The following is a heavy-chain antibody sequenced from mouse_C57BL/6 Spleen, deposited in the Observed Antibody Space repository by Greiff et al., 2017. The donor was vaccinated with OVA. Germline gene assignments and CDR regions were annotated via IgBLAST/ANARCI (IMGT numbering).Heavy chain of an antibody. D-gene: IGHD2-4*01. CDR2: IWSDGST. V-gene: IGHV2-6-1*01. Sequence: QVQLKESGPGLVAPSQSLSITCTVSGFSLTSYGVHWVRQPPGKGLEWLVVIWSDGSTTYNSALKSRLSISKDNSKSQVFLKMISLQTDDTAMYYCARHPFYYDYDYAMDYWGQGTSVTVSS. J-gene: IGHJ4*01. CDR3: ARHPFYYDYDYAMDY. CDR1: GFSLTSYG.